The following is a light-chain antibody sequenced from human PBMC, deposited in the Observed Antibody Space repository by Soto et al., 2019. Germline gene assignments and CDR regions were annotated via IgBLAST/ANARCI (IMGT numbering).Light chain of an antibody. CDR1: NSNFGSNT. CDR3: VTWADSLNVWV. J-gene: IGLJ3*02. Sequence: QSVLTQPPSASGTPGQTVAISCSGSNSNFGSNTVNWYQQFPGTAPKLLIYGNNQRPSGVPARFSGSKSDTSASLAISGLLSEDESDYYCVTWADSLNVWVFGGGTKVTVL. CDR2: GNN. V-gene: IGLV1-44*01.